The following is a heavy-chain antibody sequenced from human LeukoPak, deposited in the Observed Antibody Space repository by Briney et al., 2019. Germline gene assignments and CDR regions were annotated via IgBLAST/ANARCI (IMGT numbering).Heavy chain of an antibody. V-gene: IGHV1-2*06. CDR1: GYALTGYY. CDR2: INPNSGGK. J-gene: IGHJ4*02. D-gene: IGHD4-17*01. Sequence: ASVKVSCKASGYALTGYYLHWVRQAPGQGLEWMGRINPNSGGKNYAQKLQGRVTMTRDTSISTAYMELSRLRSDDAAVYYCASISPVTTNIIDYWGQGTLVTVSS. CDR3: ASISPVTTNIIDY.